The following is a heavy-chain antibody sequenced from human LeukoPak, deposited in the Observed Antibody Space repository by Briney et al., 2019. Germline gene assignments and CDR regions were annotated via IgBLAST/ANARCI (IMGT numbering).Heavy chain of an antibody. D-gene: IGHD6-19*01. V-gene: IGHV4-4*07. CDR2: IYTSGST. J-gene: IGHJ5*02. CDR1: GGSISSYY. CDR3: ARVGYSSGWSEVWFDP. Sequence: SETLSLTCTVSGGSISSYYWSWIRQPAGKGLEWIGHIYTSGSTNYNPSLKSRVTMSVDTSKNQFSLKLSSVTAADTAVYYCARVGYSSGWSEVWFDPWGQGTLVTVSS.